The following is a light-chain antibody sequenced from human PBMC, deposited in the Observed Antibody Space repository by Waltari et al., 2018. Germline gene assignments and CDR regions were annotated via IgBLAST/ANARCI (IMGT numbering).Light chain of an antibody. Sequence: QPVLTQSSSASASLGSSVKLTCTLSSGHSSYIIAWHQQQPGKAPRYLMKLEGSGSYSKGSAVPVRCSGSSSVAYRYLFISHTQSEDEDDYYCETWHSNTQGFGGGTKLTVL. V-gene: IGLV4-60*03. CDR2: LEGSGSY. CDR1: SGHSSYI. J-gene: IGLJ2*01. CDR3: ETWHSNTQG.